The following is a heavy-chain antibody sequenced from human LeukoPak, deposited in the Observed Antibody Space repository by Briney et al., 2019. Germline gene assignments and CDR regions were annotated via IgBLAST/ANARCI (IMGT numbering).Heavy chain of an antibody. D-gene: IGHD6-13*01. V-gene: IGHV3-30*07. J-gene: IGHJ4*02. CDR2: ISYDGSNK. CDR3: VRGDSRDY. CDR1: GFTFSSYA. Sequence: SGGSLRLSCAASGFTFSSYAMPGVRKAPGKGFEWVAVISYDGSNKYSADSVKGRVTISRDNSKNTLYLQMNSLRAEDTAVYYCVRGDSRDYWGQGTLVTVSS.